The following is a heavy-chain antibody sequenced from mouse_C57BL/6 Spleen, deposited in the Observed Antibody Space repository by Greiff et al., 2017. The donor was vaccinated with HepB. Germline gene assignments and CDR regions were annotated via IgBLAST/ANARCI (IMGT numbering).Heavy chain of an antibody. CDR2: IYPRSGNT. CDR1: GYTFTSYG. CDR3: ARVWNYGNVYYAMDY. Sequence: QVQLQQSGAELARPGASVKLSCKASGYTFTSYGISWVKQRTGQGLEWIGEIYPRSGNTYYNEKFKGKATLTADKSSSTAYMELRSLTSEDSAVYFCARVWNYGNVYYAMDYWGQGTSVTVSS. J-gene: IGHJ4*01. V-gene: IGHV1-81*01. D-gene: IGHD2-1*01.